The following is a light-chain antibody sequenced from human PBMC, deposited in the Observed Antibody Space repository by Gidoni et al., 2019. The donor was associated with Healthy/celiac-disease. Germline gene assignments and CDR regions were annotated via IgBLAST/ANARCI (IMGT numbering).Light chain of an antibody. V-gene: IGKV1-9*01. CDR3: QQRNSDPRL. Sequence: DIQLTQSPSFLSASVGDRVTITCRASQGISSYLAWYQQKPGKDPKLLIYAASTLQSGVPSRFSGSGYGTEGTLTISSLQPEDFAIYYCQQRNSDPRLFGQGTKVEIK. J-gene: IGKJ1*01. CDR1: QGISSY. CDR2: AAS.